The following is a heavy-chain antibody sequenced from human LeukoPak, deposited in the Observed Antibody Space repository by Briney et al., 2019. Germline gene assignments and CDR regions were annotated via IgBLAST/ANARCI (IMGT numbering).Heavy chain of an antibody. CDR2: INSDGFST. CDR1: GFTFSSFW. CDR3: ARGTSGGYFDY. J-gene: IGHJ4*02. V-gene: IGHV3-74*01. Sequence: GGSLRLSCAASGFTFSSFWIHWVRQVPGKGLGWVLCINSDGFSTSYADSVKGRFTISRDNAKNTLYLQMNSLRAEDTAVYYCARGTSGGYFDYWGQGTLVTVSS. D-gene: IGHD1-26*01.